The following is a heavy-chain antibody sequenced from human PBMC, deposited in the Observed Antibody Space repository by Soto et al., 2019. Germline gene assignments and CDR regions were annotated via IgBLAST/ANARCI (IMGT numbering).Heavy chain of an antibody. CDR1: GYTFTSYA. Sequence: GASVKVSCKASGYTFTSYAMHWVRQAPGQRLEWMGWINAGNGNTKYSQKFQGRVTITRDTSASTAYMELSSLRSEDTAVYYCARSVGYYYGMDVRRQGTTVPVSS. CDR3: ARSVGYYYGMDV. CDR2: INAGNGNT. J-gene: IGHJ6*01. V-gene: IGHV1-3*01.